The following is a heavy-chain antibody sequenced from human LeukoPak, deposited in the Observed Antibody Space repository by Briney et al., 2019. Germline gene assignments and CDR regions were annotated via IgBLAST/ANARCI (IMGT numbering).Heavy chain of an antibody. CDR2: IRRKAYGGTP. CDR1: GFTFGDYL. Sequence: GGSLRLSCTVSGFTFGDYLMNWFRQAPGKGLEWVGFIRRKAYGGTPEYAASVRGRFTISRDDSKSIAHLQMNSLKTEDTAVYYCGSGSGWYSPDYWGQGTLVTVSS. CDR3: GSGSGWYSPDY. V-gene: IGHV3-49*03. J-gene: IGHJ4*02. D-gene: IGHD6-19*01.